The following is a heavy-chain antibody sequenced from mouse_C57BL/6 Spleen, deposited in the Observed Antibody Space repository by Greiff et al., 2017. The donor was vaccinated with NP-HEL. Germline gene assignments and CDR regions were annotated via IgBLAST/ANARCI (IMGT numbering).Heavy chain of an antibody. CDR3: ARDQDDGYYNFDY. CDR1: GFTFSSYA. J-gene: IGHJ2*01. D-gene: IGHD2-3*01. V-gene: IGHV5-4*01. Sequence: DVQLVESGGGLVKPGGSLKLSCAASGFTFSSYAMSWVRQTPEKRLEWVATISDGGSYTYYPDNVKGRFTISRDNAKNNLYLQMSHLKSEDTAMYYCARDQDDGYYNFDYWGQGTTLTVSS. CDR2: ISDGGSYT.